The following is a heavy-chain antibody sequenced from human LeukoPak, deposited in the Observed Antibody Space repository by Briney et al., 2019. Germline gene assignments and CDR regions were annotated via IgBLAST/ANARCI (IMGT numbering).Heavy chain of an antibody. CDR2: ISSSSCYI. J-gene: IGHJ4*02. CDR1: GFTFSSYS. V-gene: IGHV3-21*04. D-gene: IGHD2-15*01. Sequence: GGSLTLSCAASGFTFSSYSMNWVRQAPGRGLDWVSSISSSSCYIYYADSVKGRFTISRGNAKHSLYLEVNSLRAGGTAGYYWARGLGNCSGGSCPRNTYFDYWGQGTLVTVSS. CDR3: ARGLGNCSGGSCPRNTYFDY.